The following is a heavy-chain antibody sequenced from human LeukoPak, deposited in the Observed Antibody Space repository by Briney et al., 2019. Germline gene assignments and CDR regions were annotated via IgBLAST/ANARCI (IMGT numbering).Heavy chain of an antibody. D-gene: IGHD3-22*01. CDR1: GYTLTNYW. V-gene: IGHV5-51*01. Sequence: GESLKISCKGSGYTLTNYWIGWVRQMPGKGLEWMGIIYPRNSETVYSPSIQGQVTVSADMSISTAYLQWSSLTASDTAMYYCASHYQTSGFFGFDNWGQGTLVTVSS. CDR3: ASHYQTSGFFGFDN. CDR2: IYPRNSET. J-gene: IGHJ4*02.